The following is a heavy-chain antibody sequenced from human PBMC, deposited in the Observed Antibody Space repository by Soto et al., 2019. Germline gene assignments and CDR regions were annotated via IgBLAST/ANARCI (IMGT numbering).Heavy chain of an antibody. D-gene: IGHD3-22*01. CDR1: GGSISSYY. CDR3: ARAHDSSGYYSWFDP. J-gene: IGHJ5*02. V-gene: IGHV4-59*01. Sequence: SETLSLTCTVSGGSISSYYWGWIRQPPGKGLEWIGYIYYSGSTNYNPSLKSRVTISVDTSKNQFSLKLSSVTAADTAVYYCARAHDSSGYYSWFDPWGQGTLVTVSS. CDR2: IYYSGST.